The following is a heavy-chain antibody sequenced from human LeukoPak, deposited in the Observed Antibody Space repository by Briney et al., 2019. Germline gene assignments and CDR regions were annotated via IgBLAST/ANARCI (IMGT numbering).Heavy chain of an antibody. CDR2: IYPSGST. CDR3: ARGVAARPSWYYYYYYYTDV. D-gene: IGHD6-6*01. CDR1: GDSISTTNYY. V-gene: IGHV4-61*02. J-gene: IGHJ6*03. Sequence: SETLSLTCTVSGDSISTTNYYWSWIRQPAGKGLEWIGRIYPSGSTNYSPSLKSRVTISVDTSKNQFSLKLSSVTAADTAVYYCARGVAARPSWYYYYYYYTDVWGKGTTVTVSS.